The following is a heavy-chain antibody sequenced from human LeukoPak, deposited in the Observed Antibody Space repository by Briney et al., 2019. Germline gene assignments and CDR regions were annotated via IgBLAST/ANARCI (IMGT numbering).Heavy chain of an antibody. CDR3: ARAEAVAGTFDY. Sequence: ETSETLSLTCTVSGVSISSYYWSWIRQPPGKGLEWIGYIYYSGSTNYNPSLKSRVTISVDTSKNQFSLKLSSVTAADTAVYYCARAEAVAGTFDYGGQGTLVTVSS. V-gene: IGHV4-59*01. J-gene: IGHJ4*02. D-gene: IGHD6-19*01. CDR1: GVSISSYY. CDR2: IYYSGST.